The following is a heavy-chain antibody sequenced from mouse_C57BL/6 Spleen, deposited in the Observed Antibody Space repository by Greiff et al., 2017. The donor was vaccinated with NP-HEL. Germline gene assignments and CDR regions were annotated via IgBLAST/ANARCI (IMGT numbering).Heavy chain of an antibody. CDR3: AREDGNPYFDY. CDR1: GYTFTDYY. CDR2: INPYNGGT. D-gene: IGHD2-1*01. V-gene: IGHV1-19*01. Sequence: VQLQQSGPVLVKPGASVKMSCKASGYTFTDYYMNWVKQSHGKSLEWIGVINPYNGGTSYNQKFKGKATLTVDKSSSTAYMELNSLTSEDSAVYYCAREDGNPYFDYWGQGTTLTVSS. J-gene: IGHJ2*01.